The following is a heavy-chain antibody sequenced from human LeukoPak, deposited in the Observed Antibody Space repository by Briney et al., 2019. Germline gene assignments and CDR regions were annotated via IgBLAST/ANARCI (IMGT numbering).Heavy chain of an antibody. J-gene: IGHJ3*02. CDR3: TRTYYYDSSGYYYGRDAFDI. CDR2: ISPSGGST. V-gene: IGHV1-46*01. Sequence: ASVKASCKASGYTFTTYYIHWVRQAPGQGLEWMGIISPSGGSTSYAQKFQGRVTMTRDTSTSTVYMELGSLRSEDTAVYYCTRTYYYDSSGYYYGRDAFDIWGQGTMVTVSS. CDR1: GYTFTTYY. D-gene: IGHD3-22*01.